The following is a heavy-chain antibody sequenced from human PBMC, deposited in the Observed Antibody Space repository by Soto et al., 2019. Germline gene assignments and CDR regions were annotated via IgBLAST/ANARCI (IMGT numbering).Heavy chain of an antibody. J-gene: IGHJ5*02. CDR2: IYPSGST. Sequence: PTEPLSLTCAVSGGSISSAGYSWSWIRQPPGKGLEWIGSIYPSGSTYYNPSLKSRVTISVDRSKNQFSLKLSSVTAADTAVYYCARGRKRIAVAGRRAGLFDPLGQGTLGAVS. CDR1: GGSISSAGYS. CDR3: ARGRKRIAVAGRRAGLFDP. D-gene: IGHD6-19*01. V-gene: IGHV4-30-2*01.